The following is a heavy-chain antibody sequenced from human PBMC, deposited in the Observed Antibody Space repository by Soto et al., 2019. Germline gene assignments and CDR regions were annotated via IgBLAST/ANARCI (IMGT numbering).Heavy chain of an antibody. CDR2: INTYNGDT. Sequence: QVQLVQSGAEVKKPGASVKVSCKASGYTLTTYGLYWVRQAPGQGLEWMGWINTYNGDTNYAQKLQGRVTMTTDTSTTTANMELRSLRADDTAVYYCARVTGSNFFYYTIDVWGQGTTVTVSS. D-gene: IGHD3-10*01. CDR1: GYTLTTYG. V-gene: IGHV1-18*01. CDR3: ARVTGSNFFYYTIDV. J-gene: IGHJ6*02.